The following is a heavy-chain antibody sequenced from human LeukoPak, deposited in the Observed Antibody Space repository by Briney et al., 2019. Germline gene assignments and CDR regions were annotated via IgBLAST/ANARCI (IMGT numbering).Heavy chain of an antibody. Sequence: SGPTLVKPTQTLTLTCTFSGFSLNTLGAGVAWIRQPPGKALEGPALIFWDDDKRYSPSLKSRLTLTKDTSKSQVVLTMTHMDPVDTGTYYCAHTHYYGSGLDHWGQGTQVTVSS. CDR3: AHTHYYGSGLDH. D-gene: IGHD3-10*01. CDR1: GFSLNTLGAG. V-gene: IGHV2-5*02. J-gene: IGHJ5*02. CDR2: IFWDDDK.